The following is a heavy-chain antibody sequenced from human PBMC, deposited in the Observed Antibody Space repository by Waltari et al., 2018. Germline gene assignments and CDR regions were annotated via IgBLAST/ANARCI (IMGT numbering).Heavy chain of an antibody. D-gene: IGHD6-13*01. V-gene: IGHV4-59*01. CDR3: ARKAIAAAGTGAFDI. CDR1: GGSISSYY. Sequence: QVQLQESGPGLVKPSETLSLTCTVSGGSISSYYWSWIRQPPGKGLEWIGYIYYSGSTNYNPSLKSRVTISVDTSKNQFSLKLSSVTAADTAVYYCARKAIAAAGTGAFDIWGQGTMVTVSS. CDR2: IYYSGST. J-gene: IGHJ3*02.